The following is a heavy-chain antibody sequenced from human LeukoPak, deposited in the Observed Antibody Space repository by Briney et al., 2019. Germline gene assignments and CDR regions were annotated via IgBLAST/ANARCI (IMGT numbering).Heavy chain of an antibody. Sequence: GGSLSLSCAASGFTFITYAMIWVRQAPGKGLEWVSAISGSGGSTYYANYVKGRFTISRDNSKNTLYLQMNSLRAEDTAVYYCAKGSSPLEVMVYASDYWGQGTLVTVSS. CDR3: AKGSSPLEVMVYASDY. CDR2: ISGSGGST. D-gene: IGHD2-8*01. CDR1: GFTFITYA. J-gene: IGHJ4*02. V-gene: IGHV3-23*01.